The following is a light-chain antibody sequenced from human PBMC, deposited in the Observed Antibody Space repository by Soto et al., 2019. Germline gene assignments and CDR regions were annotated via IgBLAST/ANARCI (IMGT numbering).Light chain of an antibody. Sequence: DIQMTQSPSTLSASVGDRVTITCRASQSISSWLAWYQQKPGKAPKLLIYDASSLESGVPSRFSGSGSGTEFTLTISGLQPDDFATYYCQQSLSMPLTFGHGTRLEI. CDR1: QSISSW. CDR2: DAS. V-gene: IGKV1-5*01. J-gene: IGKJ5*01. CDR3: QQSLSMPLT.